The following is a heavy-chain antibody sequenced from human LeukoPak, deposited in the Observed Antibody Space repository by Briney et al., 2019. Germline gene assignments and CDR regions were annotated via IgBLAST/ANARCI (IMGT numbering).Heavy chain of an antibody. CDR1: GFTFSSYD. Sequence: GGSLRLSCAASGFTFSSYDMSWVRQAPGKGLEWVSGISDSGGSTYNADSVKGRFTISRDNAKNSLYLQMNSLRVEDTAVYYCAKVAKYYYGSETYYFFEHWGQGTPVTASS. J-gene: IGHJ4*02. CDR2: ISDSGGST. D-gene: IGHD3-10*01. CDR3: AKVAKYYYGSETYYFFEH. V-gene: IGHV3-23*01.